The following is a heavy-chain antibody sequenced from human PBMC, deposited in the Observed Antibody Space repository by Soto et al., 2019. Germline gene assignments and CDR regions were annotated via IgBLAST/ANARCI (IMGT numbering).Heavy chain of an antibody. J-gene: IGHJ4*02. V-gene: IGHV3-23*01. CDR1: GFTFSNYA. D-gene: IGHD3-22*01. CDR3: AQGYNSDSTGPYSVRESSFDY. CDR2: ISGSGGST. Sequence: PGGSLRLSCAASGFTFSNYAMSWVRQAPGKGLEWVSAISGSGGSTYYADSVKGRFTISRDNSKNALSLQMNSLRAEDTAVYYCAQGYNSDSTGPYSVRESSFDYWGQGXLVTVSS.